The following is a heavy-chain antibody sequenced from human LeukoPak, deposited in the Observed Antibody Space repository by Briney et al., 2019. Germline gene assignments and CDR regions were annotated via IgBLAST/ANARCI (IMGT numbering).Heavy chain of an antibody. CDR1: GYTFTDYY. J-gene: IGHJ1*01. D-gene: IGHD2-15*01. CDR3: AKSTSGGLGFFQS. CDR2: INPNGGGT. V-gene: IGHV1-2*02. Sequence: GASVKVSCKASGYTFTDYYMHWVRQAPGQGLEWMGWINPNGGGTNYAQNFQGRVTMTRDTSISTTYMELRSLRSDDTAVYYCAKSTSGGLGFFQSWGQGTLVTVSS.